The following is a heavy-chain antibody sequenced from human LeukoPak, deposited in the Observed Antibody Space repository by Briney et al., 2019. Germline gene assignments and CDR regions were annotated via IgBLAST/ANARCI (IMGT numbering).Heavy chain of an antibody. J-gene: IGHJ4*02. CDR2: IYYSGRTNYRST. Sequence: SETLSLTCTVSGGSISNYYWSWIRQPPGKGLELIGYIYYSGRTNYRSTNYNPSLNSRVTMSVDTSKNQFSLSLSSVTAADTAVYYCARDLSLQNWGQGTLVTVSS. CDR1: GGSISNYY. CDR3: ARDLSLQN. D-gene: IGHD4-11*01. V-gene: IGHV4-59*01.